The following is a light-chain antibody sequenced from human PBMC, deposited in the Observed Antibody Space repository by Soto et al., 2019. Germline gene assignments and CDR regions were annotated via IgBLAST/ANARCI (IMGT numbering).Light chain of an antibody. CDR1: SSDVGGYNH. CDR3: CSYTGLSTVV. J-gene: IGLJ2*01. CDR2: AVS. Sequence: QSALTQPASVSGSPGQSITISCTGTSSDVGGYNHVSWYQHSPGKAPKLILFAVSDRPAGVSHRFSGSKSGNTASLTISGLQAEDEADYFCCSYTGLSTVVFGGETKLTVL. V-gene: IGLV2-14*01.